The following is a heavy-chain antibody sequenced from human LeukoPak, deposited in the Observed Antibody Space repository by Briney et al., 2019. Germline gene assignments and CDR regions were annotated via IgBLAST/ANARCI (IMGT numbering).Heavy chain of an antibody. D-gene: IGHD2-2*01. V-gene: IGHV1-18*01. CDR1: GYTFTSYG. J-gene: IGHJ6*02. CDR3: ARGRIVVVPAAPREFYGMDV. Sequence: ASVKASCKASGYTFTSYGISWVRQAPGQGLEWMGWISAYNGNTNYAQKLQGRVTMTTDTSTSTAYMELRSLRSDDTAVYYCARGRIVVVPAAPREFYGMDVWGQGTTVTVSS. CDR2: ISAYNGNT.